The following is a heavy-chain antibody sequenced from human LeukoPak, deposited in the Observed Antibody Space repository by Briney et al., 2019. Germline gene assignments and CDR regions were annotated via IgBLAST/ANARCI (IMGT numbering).Heavy chain of an antibody. J-gene: IGHJ4*02. CDR1: GFTFSSYG. Sequence: PGGSLRLSCAASGFTFSSYGMHWGRQAPGKGLEWVAVISYDGGNKFYADSVRGRFTISRDNSKNTLYLQVNSLRAEDTAVYYCAKDLGGSLLPDYWGQGTLVTVSS. CDR2: ISYDGGNK. V-gene: IGHV3-30*18. D-gene: IGHD1-26*01. CDR3: AKDLGGSLLPDY.